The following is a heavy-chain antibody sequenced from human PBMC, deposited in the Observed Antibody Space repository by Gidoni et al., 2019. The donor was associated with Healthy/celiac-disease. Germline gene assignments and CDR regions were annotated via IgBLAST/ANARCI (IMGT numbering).Heavy chain of an antibody. CDR1: GFTFSSYA. CDR2: ISGSGGST. Sequence: EVQLLESGGGLVQPGGSLRLSCAASGFTFSSYAMSWVRQAPGKGLGWVSAISGSGGSTYYADSVKGRFTISRDNSKNTLYLQMNSLRAEDTAVYYCAKDLVVVPAASESGMDVWGQGTTVTVSS. V-gene: IGHV3-23*01. D-gene: IGHD2-2*01. J-gene: IGHJ6*02. CDR3: AKDLVVVPAASESGMDV.